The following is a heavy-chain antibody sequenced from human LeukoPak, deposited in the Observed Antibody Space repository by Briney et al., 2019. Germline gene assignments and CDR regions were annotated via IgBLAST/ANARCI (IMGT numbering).Heavy chain of an antibody. V-gene: IGHV4-34*01. CDR2: INHSGST. CDR3: AREGIVVVPAAPSHRWFDP. J-gene: IGHJ5*02. D-gene: IGHD2-2*01. CDR1: GGSFSGYY. Sequence: SETLSLTCAVYGGSFSGYYWSWIRQPPGKGLEWIGEINHSGSTNYNPSLKSRVTISVDTSKNQFSLKLSSVTAADTAVYYCAREGIVVVPAAPSHRWFDPWGQGTLVTVSS.